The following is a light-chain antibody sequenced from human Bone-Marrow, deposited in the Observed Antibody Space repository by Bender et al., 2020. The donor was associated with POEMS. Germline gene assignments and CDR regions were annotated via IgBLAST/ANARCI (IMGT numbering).Light chain of an antibody. Sequence: QSALTQPPSASGSPGQSVTISCTGTISDVGGYNYVSWYQQHPGKAPKVMIYEVNKRPSGVSNRFSGSKSANTASLTISGLQAEDEADYYCCSYAGLSTYVFGSGTKVTVL. V-gene: IGLV2-23*02. CDR1: ISDVGGYNY. CDR3: CSYAGLSTYV. CDR2: EVN. J-gene: IGLJ1*01.